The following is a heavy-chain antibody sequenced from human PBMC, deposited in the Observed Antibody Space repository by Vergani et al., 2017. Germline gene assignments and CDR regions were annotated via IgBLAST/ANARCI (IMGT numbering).Heavy chain of an antibody. CDR3: ARATEYYYDSSGYYPDDFDI. D-gene: IGHD3-22*01. Sequence: EVQLVESGGGLVQPGGSLRLSCAASGFTFSSYEMNWVRQAPGKGLEWVSYISSSGSTIYYADSVKGRFTISRDNAKNSLYLQMNSLRAEDTAVYYCARATEYYYDSSGYYPDDFDIWGQGTMVTVSS. CDR2: ISSSGSTI. V-gene: IGHV3-48*03. J-gene: IGHJ3*02. CDR1: GFTFSSYE.